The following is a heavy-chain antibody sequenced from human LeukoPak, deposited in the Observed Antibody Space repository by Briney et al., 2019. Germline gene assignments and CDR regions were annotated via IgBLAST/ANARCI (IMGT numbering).Heavy chain of an antibody. Sequence: GESLKISCKGSGYRFTTYWIGWVRQMPGKGLEWMGIIYPDDSDTRYSPSFQGQVTISADKSISTAYLQWSSLKASDTAMYYCARQSPTAYYDSSGLPYDAFDIWGQGTMVTVSS. CDR2: IYPDDSDT. CDR3: ARQSPTAYYDSSGLPYDAFDI. D-gene: IGHD3-22*01. J-gene: IGHJ3*02. CDR1: GYRFTTYW. V-gene: IGHV5-51*01.